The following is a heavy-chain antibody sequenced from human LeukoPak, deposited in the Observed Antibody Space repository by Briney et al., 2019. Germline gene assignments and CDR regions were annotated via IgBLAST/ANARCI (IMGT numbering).Heavy chain of an antibody. CDR1: GFTFSTYA. CDR2: ISDTGGTS. V-gene: IGHV3-23*01. D-gene: IGHD6-19*01. CDR3: AKTTTGYSSGRYPGWPVDY. Sequence: PGGSLRLSCAASGFTFSTYAMHWVRQAPGEGLEWVSGISDTGGTSFYADSVKGRFTFSRDNSKNTLYLQMNSLRADDTAVYYCAKTTTGYSSGRYPGWPVDYWGQGTLVTVSS. J-gene: IGHJ4*02.